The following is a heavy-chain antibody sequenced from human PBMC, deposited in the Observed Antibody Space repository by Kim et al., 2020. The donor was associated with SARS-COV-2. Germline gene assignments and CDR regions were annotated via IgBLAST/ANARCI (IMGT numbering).Heavy chain of an antibody. J-gene: IGHJ2*01. Sequence: GGSLRLSCAASGFTFSDYYMSWIRQAPGKGLEWVSYISSSSSYTNYADSVKGRFTISRDNAKNSLYLQMNSLRAEDTAVYYCARLVVPAAMLVWYFDLWGRGTLVTVSS. CDR1: GFTFSDYY. CDR3: ARLVVPAAMLVWYFDL. V-gene: IGHV3-11*03. D-gene: IGHD2-2*01. CDR2: ISSSSSYT.